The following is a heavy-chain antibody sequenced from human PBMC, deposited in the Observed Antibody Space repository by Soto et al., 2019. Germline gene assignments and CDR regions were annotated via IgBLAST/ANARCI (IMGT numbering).Heavy chain of an antibody. Sequence: QVQLVQSGAEVKKPGSSVKVSCKASGGTFSSYAISWVRQAPGQGLEWMGGIIPIFGTENYAQKFPGRVTISADESTIRAYMELGSLRSEDTAVYYCARDIVATIDDYYYCGMDVWGQGTTVAVSS. CDR3: ARDIVATIDDYYYCGMDV. D-gene: IGHD5-12*01. J-gene: IGHJ6*02. V-gene: IGHV1-69*12. CDR2: IIPIFGTE. CDR1: GGTFSSYA.